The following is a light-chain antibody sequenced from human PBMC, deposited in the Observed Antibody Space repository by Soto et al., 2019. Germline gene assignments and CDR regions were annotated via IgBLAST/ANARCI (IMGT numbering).Light chain of an antibody. CDR2: GAS. CDR3: QKYSSAPT. Sequence: EIVLTQSPGTLSLSPGERATLSCRASQSVSSSYLAWYQQKPGQAPRLLIYGASSRATGIPDRFSGSGSGTDFTLTISSLQPEDVATYYCQKYSSAPTFGQGTRLEIK. V-gene: IGKV3-20*01. CDR1: QSVSSSY. J-gene: IGKJ5*01.